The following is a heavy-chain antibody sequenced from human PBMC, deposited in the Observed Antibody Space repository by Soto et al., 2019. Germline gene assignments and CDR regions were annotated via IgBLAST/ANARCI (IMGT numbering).Heavy chain of an antibody. Sequence: GGSLRLSCAASGFTFSSYGMHWVRQAPGKGLEWVAVIWYDGSNKYYADSVKGRFTISRDNSKNTLYLQMNSLRAEDTAVYYCARDPSYDYIWGSYWYYFDYWGQGTLVTVSS. CDR1: GFTFSSYG. CDR2: IWYDGSNK. D-gene: IGHD3-16*01. CDR3: ARDPSYDYIWGSYWYYFDY. J-gene: IGHJ4*02. V-gene: IGHV3-33*01.